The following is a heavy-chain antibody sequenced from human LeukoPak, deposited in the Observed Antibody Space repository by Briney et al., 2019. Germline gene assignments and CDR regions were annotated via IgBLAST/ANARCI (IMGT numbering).Heavy chain of an antibody. V-gene: IGHV3-23*01. D-gene: IGHD3-10*01. J-gene: IGHJ4*02. CDR1: GFTFSSYA. Sequence: GGSLRLSCAASGFTFSSYAMSWVRQAPGKGLEWVSSISGSGDSTYYADSVKGRFTISRDNSVNTLYLQMNSLRAEDTAVYYCAKSSPMTMVRGANDYWGQGTLVTVSS. CDR3: AKSSPMTMVRGANDY. CDR2: ISGSGDST.